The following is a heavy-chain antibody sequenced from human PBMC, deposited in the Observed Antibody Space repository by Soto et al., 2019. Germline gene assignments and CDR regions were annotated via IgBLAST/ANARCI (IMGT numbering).Heavy chain of an antibody. V-gene: IGHV3-30*18. J-gene: IGHJ4*02. Sequence: QVQLVEYGGCVVQPERSLRLSCVASGFTLISHGMHWVRQAPAKGLGWVAFILNDGSKKNSADSVRGRLPISRDNSKNTRYLEMNSLRPEDTGVYHCAKYGACSDPYDIEDWGQGTLVTVSS. CDR3: AKYGACSDPYDIED. CDR1: GFTLISHG. D-gene: IGHD3-22*01. CDR2: ILNDGSKK.